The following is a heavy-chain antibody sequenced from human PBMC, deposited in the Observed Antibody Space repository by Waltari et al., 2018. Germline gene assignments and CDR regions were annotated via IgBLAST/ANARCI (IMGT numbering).Heavy chain of an antibody. V-gene: IGHV4-34*01. J-gene: IGHJ4*02. CDR3: ASPSKGY. CDR2: IKHSGCT. Sequence: QVQLQQWGAGLLKPSETLSLTCAVYGGSFSGYYWSWIRQPPGKGLEWIGEIKHSGCTNSDPSHKSRVTISVDTSKNQFSLKLSSVTAADTAVYYCASPSKGYWGQGTLVTVSS. CDR1: GGSFSGYY.